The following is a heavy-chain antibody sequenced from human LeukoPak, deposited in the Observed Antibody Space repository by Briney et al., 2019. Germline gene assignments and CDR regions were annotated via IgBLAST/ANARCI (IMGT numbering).Heavy chain of an antibody. J-gene: IGHJ4*02. CDR3: ARRKRAFDF. CDR2: ISNSGSSI. Sequence: GGSLRLSCAASGFNVSDSYMNWIRQTPEKGLEWISYISNSGSSIYYADSVKGRFTMSRDNANNSVYLQMDSLRGDDTAVYYCARRKRAFDFWGQRTLVTVSS. CDR1: GFNVSDSY. V-gene: IGHV3-11*01.